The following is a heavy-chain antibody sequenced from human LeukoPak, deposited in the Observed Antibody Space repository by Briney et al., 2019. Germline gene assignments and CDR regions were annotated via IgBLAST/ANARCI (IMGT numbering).Heavy chain of an antibody. CDR3: AKVAVAGYAEYFQH. V-gene: IGHV3-74*01. J-gene: IGHJ1*01. Sequence: AGGSLRLSCAASGFTFSTYWMHWVRQAPGKGLVWVSRINSDESNTNYADSVKGRFTISRDNSKNTLYLQMNSLRAEDTAVYYCAKVAVAGYAEYFQHWGQGTLVTVSS. D-gene: IGHD6-19*01. CDR1: GFTFSTYW. CDR2: INSDESNT.